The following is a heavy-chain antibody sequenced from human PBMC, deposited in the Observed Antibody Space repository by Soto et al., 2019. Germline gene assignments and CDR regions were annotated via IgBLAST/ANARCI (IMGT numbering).Heavy chain of an antibody. D-gene: IGHD1-26*01. J-gene: IGHJ4*02. V-gene: IGHV3-30*18. Sequence: QVHLVESGGGVVQPGRSLRLSCAASGFSFSTYGMHWVRQAPGKGLEWVAFISNNGSNKYYADSVKGRFTISRDNSMNALYLQMHSLRAADTAVYYCVKGFGNYWAFDYWGPGTLVTVSS. CDR1: GFSFSTYG. CDR3: VKGFGNYWAFDY. CDR2: ISNNGSNK.